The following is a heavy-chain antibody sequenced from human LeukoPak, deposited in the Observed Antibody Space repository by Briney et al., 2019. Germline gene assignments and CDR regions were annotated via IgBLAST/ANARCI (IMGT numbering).Heavy chain of an antibody. CDR2: ISGDGGGT. V-gene: IGHV3-43*02. D-gene: IGHD3-16*01. J-gene: IGHJ4*02. CDR1: GFTFEDCA. Sequence: PGGSLRLSCAASGFTFEDCAMHWVRQAPGKGLEWVSLISGDGGGTYYADSVKGRFTISRDNSKNSLYLQMNSLRTEDTALYYCAKGVTSPPDYWGQGTLVTVSS. CDR3: AKGVTSPPDY.